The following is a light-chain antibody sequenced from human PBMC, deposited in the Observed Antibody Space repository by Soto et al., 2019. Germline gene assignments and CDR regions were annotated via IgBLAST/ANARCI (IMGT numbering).Light chain of an antibody. CDR3: QQGYSLPLT. V-gene: IGKV1-39*01. CDR1: QTISGD. Sequence: EIQMTQSPSSLSASVGDRVTITCRASQTISGDLSWYQQKPGKAPTLRIYGAFTLQTGVPSRFSGSGSGTAFTLSISRLQREDGATYFCQQGYSLPLTFGGGTRVELK. J-gene: IGKJ4*01. CDR2: GAF.